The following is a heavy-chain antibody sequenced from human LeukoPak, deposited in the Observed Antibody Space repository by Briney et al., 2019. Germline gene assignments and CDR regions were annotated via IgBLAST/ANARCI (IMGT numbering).Heavy chain of an antibody. D-gene: IGHD2-2*02. J-gene: IGHJ3*02. CDR2: IYTSGST. Sequence: SETLSLTCTVSGGSISSYYWSWIRQPAGKGLEWIGRIYTSGSTNYNPSLKSRVTMSVDTSKNQFSLKPSSVTAADTAVYYCARDLPVPAAIPPDAFDIWGQGTMVTVSS. V-gene: IGHV4-4*07. CDR1: GGSISSYY. CDR3: ARDLPVPAAIPPDAFDI.